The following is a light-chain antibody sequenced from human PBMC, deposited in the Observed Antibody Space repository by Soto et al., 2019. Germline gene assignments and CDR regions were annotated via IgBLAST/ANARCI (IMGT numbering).Light chain of an antibody. CDR1: SGHSSYA. CDR2: LNSDGSH. J-gene: IGLJ2*01. V-gene: IGLV4-69*01. CDR3: QTWGTGIQV. Sequence: QPVLTQSPSASASLXAXVKLTCTLSSGHSSYAIAWHQQQPEKGPRYLMKLNSDGSHSKGDGIPDRFSGSSSGAERYLTISSLQSEDEADYYCQTWGTGIQVFGGGTKVTVL.